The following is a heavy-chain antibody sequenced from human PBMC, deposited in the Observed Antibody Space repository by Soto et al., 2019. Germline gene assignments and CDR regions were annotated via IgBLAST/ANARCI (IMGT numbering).Heavy chain of an antibody. CDR3: ARGMVGATYDAFDI. CDR1: GGSISSSNW. D-gene: IGHD1-26*01. V-gene: IGHV4-4*02. J-gene: IGHJ3*02. CDR2: IYHSGNT. Sequence: SETLSLTCGVSGGSISSSNWWTWVRQPPGKGLEWIGEIYHSGNTNYNPSLKSRVTILVDKSKNQFSLKLSSVTAADTAVYYCARGMVGATYDAFDIWGQGTMVTVSS.